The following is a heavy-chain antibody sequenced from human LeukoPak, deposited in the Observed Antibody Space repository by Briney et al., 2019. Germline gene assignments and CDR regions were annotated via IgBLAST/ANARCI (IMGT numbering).Heavy chain of an antibody. D-gene: IGHD7-27*01. Sequence: GGSLRLSCAASGFTFSSYSMNWVRQAPGKGLEWVSSVTRNSTYIYYADSLKGRFTISRDNAKSSLYLQMNSLRAEDTAVYFCGRGHWGLDYWGQGALVTVSS. CDR3: GRGHWGLDY. CDR2: VTRNSTYI. V-gene: IGHV3-21*01. CDR1: GFTFSSYS. J-gene: IGHJ4*02.